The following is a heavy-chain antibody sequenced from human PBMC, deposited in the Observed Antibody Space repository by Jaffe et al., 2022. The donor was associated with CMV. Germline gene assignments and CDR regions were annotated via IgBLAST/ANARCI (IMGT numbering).Heavy chain of an antibody. J-gene: IGHJ4*02. CDR1: GGSISSYY. D-gene: IGHD5-18*01. CDR3: ARVGSGYSLDY. CDR2: IYYSGST. Sequence: QVQLQESGPGLVKPSETLSLTCTVSGGSISSYYWSWIRQPPGKGLEWIGYIYYSGSTNYNPSLKSRVTISVDTSKNQFSLKLSSVTAADTAVYYCARVGSGYSLDYWGQGTLVTVSS. V-gene: IGHV4-59*01.